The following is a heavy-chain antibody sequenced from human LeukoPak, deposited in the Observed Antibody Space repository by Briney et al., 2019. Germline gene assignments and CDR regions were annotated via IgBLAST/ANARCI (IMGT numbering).Heavy chain of an antibody. V-gene: IGHV4-59*08. D-gene: IGHD6-19*01. Sequence: SETLSLTCTVSGGSISSYYWSWIRQPPGKGLEWIGYIYYSGSINYNPSLKSRVTISVDTSKNQFSLKLSSVTAADTAAYYCATHLRRTSGWQAPFDYWGQGILVTVSS. CDR2: IYYSGSI. CDR1: GGSISSYY. J-gene: IGHJ4*02. CDR3: ATHLRRTSGWQAPFDY.